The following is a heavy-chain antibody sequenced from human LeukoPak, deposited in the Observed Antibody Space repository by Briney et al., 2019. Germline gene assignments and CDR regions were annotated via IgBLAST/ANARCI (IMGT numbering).Heavy chain of an antibody. D-gene: IGHD3-22*01. CDR1: GFTFSSYS. J-gene: IGHJ4*02. V-gene: IGHV3-21*01. CDR3: ARAGPYYYDSSANDY. Sequence: PGGSLRLSCAASGFTFSSYSMNWVRQAPGKGLEWVSSISSSSSYIYYADSVKGRFTISRDNAKNSLYLQMNSLRAEDTAVYYCARAGPYYYDSSANDYWGQGTLVTVSS. CDR2: ISSSSSYI.